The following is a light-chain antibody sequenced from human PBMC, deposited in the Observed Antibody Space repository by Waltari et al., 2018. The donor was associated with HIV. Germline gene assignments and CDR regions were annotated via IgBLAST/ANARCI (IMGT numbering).Light chain of an antibody. J-gene: IGLJ2*01. V-gene: IGLV2-18*02. Sequence: QSALTQPPSVSGSPGQSVTISCTGTSSDVGSYNRVSWYQQPPGTAPKLMIYEVSNRPSGVPDLFSGSKSGNTASLTISGLQAEDEADYYCSSYTSSSPVVFGGGTKLTVL. CDR2: EVS. CDR3: SSYTSSSPVV. CDR1: SSDVGSYNR.